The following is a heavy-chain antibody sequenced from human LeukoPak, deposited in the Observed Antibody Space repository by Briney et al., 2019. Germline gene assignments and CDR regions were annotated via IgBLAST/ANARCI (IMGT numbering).Heavy chain of an antibody. CDR3: ASPGYSSGGHDY. CDR1: GFTFSSYS. V-gene: IGHV3-21*01. Sequence: GGSLRLSCAAFGFTFSSYSMNWVRQAPGKGPEWVSSISSSSSYIYYADSVKGRFTISRDNAKNSLYLQMNSLRAEDTAVYYCASPGYSSGGHDYWGQGTVVTVSS. CDR2: ISSSSSYI. J-gene: IGHJ4*02. D-gene: IGHD6-25*01.